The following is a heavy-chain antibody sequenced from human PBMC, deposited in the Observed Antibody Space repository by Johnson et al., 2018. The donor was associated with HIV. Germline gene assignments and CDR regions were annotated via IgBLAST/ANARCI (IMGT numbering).Heavy chain of an antibody. J-gene: IGHJ3*02. CDR1: GFSFSGYG. D-gene: IGHD3-16*01. V-gene: IGHV3-30*19. CDR3: AKPPSMGADAFDI. CDR2: ISYDGSNK. Sequence: QVQLVESGGGVVQPGGSLRLSCVASGFSFSGYGMHWVRQAPGKGLEWVALISYDGSNKYYADSVKGRFNISRDNSKNALYLQMNSLRSEDTAVYYCAKPPSMGADAFDIWGQGTMVTVSS.